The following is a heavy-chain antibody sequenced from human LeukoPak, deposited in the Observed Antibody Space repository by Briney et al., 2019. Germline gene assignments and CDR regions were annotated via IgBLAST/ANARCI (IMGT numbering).Heavy chain of an antibody. CDR1: GGSISSGSYY. J-gene: IGHJ3*02. Sequence: SETLSLTCTVSGGSISSGSYYWSWIRQPAGKGLEWIGRIYTSGSTNYNPSLKSRVTISVDTSKNQFSLKLSSVTAADTAVYYCARDRATVVTEGAFDIWGQGTMVTVSS. CDR2: IYTSGST. V-gene: IGHV4-61*02. CDR3: ARDRATVVTEGAFDI. D-gene: IGHD4-23*01.